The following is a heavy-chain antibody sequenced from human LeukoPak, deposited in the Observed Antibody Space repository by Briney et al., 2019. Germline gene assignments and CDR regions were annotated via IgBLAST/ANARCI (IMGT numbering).Heavy chain of an antibody. CDR3: ARDFYDSSGYNDAFDI. CDR1: GFTFSSYS. CDR2: ISSSSSYI. D-gene: IGHD3-22*01. J-gene: IGHJ3*02. V-gene: IGHV3-21*01. Sequence: GGSLRLSCAASGFTFSSYSMNWVRQAPGKGLEWVSSISSSSSYIYHADSVKGRFTISRDNAKNSLYLQMNSLRAEDTAVYYCARDFYDSSGYNDAFDIWGQGTMVTVSS.